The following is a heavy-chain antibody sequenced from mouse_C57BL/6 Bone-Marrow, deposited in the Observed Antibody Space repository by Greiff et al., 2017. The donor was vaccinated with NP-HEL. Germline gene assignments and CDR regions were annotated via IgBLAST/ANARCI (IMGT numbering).Heavy chain of an antibody. J-gene: IGHJ4*01. CDR1: GFTFSDYY. CDR3: ARHERDAMDY. Sequence: EVQGVESGGGLVQPGGSLKLSCAASGFTFSDYYMYWVRQTPEKRLEWVAYISNGGGSTYYPDTVKGRFTISRDNAKNTLYLQMSRLKSEDTAMYYCARHERDAMDYWGQGTSVTVSS. CDR2: ISNGGGST. V-gene: IGHV5-12*01.